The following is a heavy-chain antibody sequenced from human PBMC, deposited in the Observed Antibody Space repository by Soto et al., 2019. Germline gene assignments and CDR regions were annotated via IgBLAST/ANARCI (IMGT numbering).Heavy chain of an antibody. D-gene: IGHD3-10*01. CDR1: GFTFSSYG. V-gene: IGHV3-33*01. CDR3: ARDARRITMVRGVTYYYYYYGMDV. J-gene: IGHJ6*02. Sequence: PGGSLRLSCAASGFTFSSYGMHWVRQAPGKGLEWVAVIWYDGSNKYYADSVKGRFTISRDNSKNTLYLQMNSLRAEDTAVYYCARDARRITMVRGVTYYYYYYGMDVWGQGTTVTVSS. CDR2: IWYDGSNK.